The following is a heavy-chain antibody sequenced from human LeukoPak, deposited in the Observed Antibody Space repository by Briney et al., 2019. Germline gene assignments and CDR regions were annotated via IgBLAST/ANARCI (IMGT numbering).Heavy chain of an antibody. CDR2: MHYSGDT. V-gene: IGHV4-30-4*07. D-gene: IGHD4-17*01. J-gene: IGHJ4*02. CDR3: ASDLYGDDFDY. Sequence: ASETLSLTCGVSGASISSGRYSWSWIRQPPGKGLEWIGFMHYSGDTYYNPSLRSRVTTSVDTSKNQFSLKLSSVTAADTAVYYCASDLYGDDFDYWGQGTLVTVSS. CDR1: GASISSGRYS.